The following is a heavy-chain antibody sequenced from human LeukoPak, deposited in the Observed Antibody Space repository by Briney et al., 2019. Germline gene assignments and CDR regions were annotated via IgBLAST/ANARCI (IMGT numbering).Heavy chain of an antibody. Sequence: SETLSLTCAVSADSFSSHYWTWIRQSPGKGLEWIGYISYIGSTNYNPSLKSRVTISIDTSKNQFSLKLRSVTAADTAVYYCARDLVTVTKGFDIWGQGTMVNVSS. CDR3: ARDLVTVTKGFDI. V-gene: IGHV4-59*11. D-gene: IGHD4-17*01. CDR1: ADSFSSHY. J-gene: IGHJ3*02. CDR2: ISYIGST.